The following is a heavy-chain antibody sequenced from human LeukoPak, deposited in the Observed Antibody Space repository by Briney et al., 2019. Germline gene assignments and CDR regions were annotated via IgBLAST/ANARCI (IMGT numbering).Heavy chain of an antibody. D-gene: IGHD6-19*01. Sequence: GSVKVSCKASGYTFTGYYMHWVRQAPGQGLEWMGWINPNSGGTNYAQKFQGRVTMTRDTSISTAYMELSRLRSDDTAVYYCARALAGGSGWSDLHYWGQGTLVTVSS. J-gene: IGHJ4*02. CDR1: GYTFTGYY. CDR3: ARALAGGSGWSDLHY. V-gene: IGHV1-2*02. CDR2: INPNSGGT.